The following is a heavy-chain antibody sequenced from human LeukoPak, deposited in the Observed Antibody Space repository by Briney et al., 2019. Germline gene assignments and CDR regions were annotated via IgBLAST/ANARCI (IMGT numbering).Heavy chain of an antibody. CDR1: GFTFSSYA. D-gene: IGHD2-2*01. J-gene: IGHJ4*02. V-gene: IGHV3-30-3*01. Sequence: PGGSLRLSCAASGFTFSSYAMHWVRQAPGKGLEWVAVISYDGSNKYYADSVKGRFTISRDNSKNTLYLQMNSLRAEDTAVYYCAKDALTAVVVPAAIPDYWGQGTLVTVSS. CDR3: AKDALTAVVVPAAIPDY. CDR2: ISYDGSNK.